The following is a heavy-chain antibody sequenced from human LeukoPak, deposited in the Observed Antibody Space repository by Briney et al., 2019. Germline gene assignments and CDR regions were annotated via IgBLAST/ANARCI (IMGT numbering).Heavy chain of an antibody. CDR2: IKQDGSEK. Sequence: PGGSLRLSCAASGFTFSSYWMSWVRQAPGKGLEWVANIKQDGSEKYYVDSVKGRFTISRDNAKNSLYLQMNSLRAEDTAVYYCARNYYDSSGYAGGPDYWGQGTLVTVSS. V-gene: IGHV3-7*03. D-gene: IGHD3-22*01. CDR1: GFTFSSYW. CDR3: ARNYYDSSGYAGGPDY. J-gene: IGHJ4*02.